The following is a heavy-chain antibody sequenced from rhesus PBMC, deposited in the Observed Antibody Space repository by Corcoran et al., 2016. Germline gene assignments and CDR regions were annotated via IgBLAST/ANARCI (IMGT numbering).Heavy chain of an antibody. J-gene: IGHJ4*01. CDR3: ARSSTVDTATAYYFDY. CDR1: GGAFSSYW. D-gene: IGHD5-12*01. CDR2: INGNSGST. V-gene: IGHV4-80*01. Sequence: QVQLQESGPGLVKPSETLSLTCAVSGGAFSSYWWSWIRQPPGKGLEWIGEINGNSGSTNYNPPLKSRVTISKDASKNQFSLQLSSVTAADTAVYYCARSSTVDTATAYYFDYWGQGVLVTVSS.